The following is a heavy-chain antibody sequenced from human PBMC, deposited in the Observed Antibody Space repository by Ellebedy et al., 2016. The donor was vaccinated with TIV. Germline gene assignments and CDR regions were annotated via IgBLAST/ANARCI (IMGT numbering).Heavy chain of an antibody. D-gene: IGHD2-15*01. V-gene: IGHV3-53*01. Sequence: GESLKISCAASGFTVTLHFVSWVRQAPGKGLEWVSVIYAGGDTYYADSVQGRFTVSRDISKNTVYLQMNSLRADDTAVYYCARDIQFGYYDFWGQGTLVTVSS. CDR3: ARDIQFGYYDF. CDR1: GFTVTLHF. CDR2: IYAGGDT. J-gene: IGHJ4*02.